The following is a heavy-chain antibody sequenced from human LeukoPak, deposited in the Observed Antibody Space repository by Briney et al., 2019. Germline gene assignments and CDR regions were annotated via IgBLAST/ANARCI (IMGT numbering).Heavy chain of an antibody. Sequence: GGSQRLSCAASEFTFTSYAMTWVRQAPGKGLEWVSAISGSGGSTYCVDSVKGRFTISRDNSKNTLYLQMNSLRAEDTALYYCAKGTEYYYDSSGYYPHWGQGTLVTVSS. CDR2: ISGSGGST. CDR3: AKGTEYYYDSSGYYPH. J-gene: IGHJ4*02. V-gene: IGHV3-23*01. CDR1: EFTFTSYA. D-gene: IGHD3-22*01.